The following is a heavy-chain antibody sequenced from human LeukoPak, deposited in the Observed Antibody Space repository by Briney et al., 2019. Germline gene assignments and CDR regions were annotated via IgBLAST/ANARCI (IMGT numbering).Heavy chain of an antibody. CDR2: VSGSGGNI. CDR1: GFTFSSDA. D-gene: IGHD5-18*01. V-gene: IGHV3-23*01. J-gene: IGHJ4*02. Sequence: PGPCLRPSYAAAGFTFSSDAMKWVRHDPGKWLEWVSDVSGSGGNIYYADSVKGRFTISRDNSKNTLYLQMNSLRAEDTAIYYCVKDRLDGNTYGQLDSWGQGTLVTVSS. CDR3: VKDRLDGNTYGQLDS.